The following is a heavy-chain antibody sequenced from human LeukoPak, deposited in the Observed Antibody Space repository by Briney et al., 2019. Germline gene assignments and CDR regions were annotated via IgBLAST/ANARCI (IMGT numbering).Heavy chain of an antibody. J-gene: IGHJ1*01. D-gene: IGHD3-22*01. CDR3: AISRDSSGYYYS. CDR1: GFIFSSYA. Sequence: GGSLRLSCGASGFIFSSYAMSWVRQAPGKGLEWVSAITGSGGSTYYEDSAKGRFTISRDNSKNTLYLQMNSLRAEDTAVYHCAISRDSSGYYYSWGQGTLVTVSS. CDR2: ITGSGGST. V-gene: IGHV3-23*01.